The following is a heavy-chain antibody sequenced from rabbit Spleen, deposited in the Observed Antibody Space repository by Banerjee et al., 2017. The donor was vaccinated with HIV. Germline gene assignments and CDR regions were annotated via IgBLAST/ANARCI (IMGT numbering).Heavy chain of an antibody. CDR3: ARNGGMLDYKL. CDR1: GFSSSSVYW. V-gene: IGHV1S40*01. D-gene: IGHD6-1*01. CDR2: IVTAGHVT. Sequence: QSLEESGGDLVKPGASLTLTCTASGFSSSSVYWIYWVRQAPGKGLEWIGCIVTAGHVTYYASWAKGRFTISKTSSTTVTLQMTSLTAADTATYFCARNGGMLDYKLWGQGTLVTVS. J-gene: IGHJ4*01.